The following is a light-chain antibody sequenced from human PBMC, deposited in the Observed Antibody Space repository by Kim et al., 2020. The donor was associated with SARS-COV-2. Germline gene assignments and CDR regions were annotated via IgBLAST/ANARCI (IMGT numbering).Light chain of an antibody. J-gene: IGKJ2*03. V-gene: IGKV3-20*01. CDR1: QSVRADY. CDR2: GAV. CDR3: QHYGSSPPYS. Sequence: EIVLTQSPGTLSLSPGERAILSCRASQSVRADYLAWYQQKPGQAPRLLIYGAVTRATGIPDRFSGSGSGTDFTLTISSLDPEDFAVYYCQHYGSSPPYSFGQGTKLEI.